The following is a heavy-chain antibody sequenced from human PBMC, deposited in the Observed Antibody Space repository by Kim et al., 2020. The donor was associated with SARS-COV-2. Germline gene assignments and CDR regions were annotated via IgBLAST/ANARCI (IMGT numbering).Heavy chain of an antibody. CDR2: INSDGSST. Sequence: GGSLRLSCAASGFSFSDYYMNWIRQAPGKGLEWVAYINSDGSSTEYADSVNGRFTISRDNAKKELSLQMNRLTAEDTAVYYCVREAASWGQGTLVTV. V-gene: IGHV3-11*01. D-gene: IGHD6-25*01. J-gene: IGHJ4*02. CDR1: GFSFSDYY. CDR3: VREAAS.